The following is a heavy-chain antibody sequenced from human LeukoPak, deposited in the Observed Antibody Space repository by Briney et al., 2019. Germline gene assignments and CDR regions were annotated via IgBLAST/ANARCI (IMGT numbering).Heavy chain of an antibody. V-gene: IGHV3-74*01. D-gene: IGHD3-3*01. CDR3: ARAAYYDFWSGYMINWFDP. Sequence: SGGSLRLSCAASGFTFSSYWMHWVRQAPGKGLVWVSRINSDGSSTSYADSVKGRFTISRDNAKSTLYLQMNSLRAEDTAVYYCARAAYYDFWSGYMINWFDPWGQGTLVTVSS. J-gene: IGHJ5*02. CDR1: GFTFSSYW. CDR2: INSDGSST.